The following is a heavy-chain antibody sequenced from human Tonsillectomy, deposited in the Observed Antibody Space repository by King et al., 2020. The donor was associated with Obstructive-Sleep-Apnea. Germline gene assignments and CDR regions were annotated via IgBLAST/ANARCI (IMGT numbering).Heavy chain of an antibody. V-gene: IGHV4-39*07. CDR1: GGSISGSTYY. CDR3: AGDPAAVAATGRN. D-gene: IGHD6-19*01. Sequence: QLQESGPGLVKPSETLSLTCNVSGGSISGSTYYWGWIRQPPGRGLEWIGSIYYSGTTYFNPSLKSRVTISAETSKNQFSLNLIPVTAADTAVYYCAGDPAAVAATGRNWGQGTLVTVSS. CDR2: IYYSGTT. J-gene: IGHJ4*02.